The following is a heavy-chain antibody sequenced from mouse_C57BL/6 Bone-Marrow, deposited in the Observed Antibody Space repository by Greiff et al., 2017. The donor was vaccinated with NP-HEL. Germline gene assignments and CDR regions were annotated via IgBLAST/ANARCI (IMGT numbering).Heavy chain of an antibody. D-gene: IGHD1-1*01. CDR3: ASLYGSSYY. CDR2: IHPNSGST. CDR1: GYTFTSYW. J-gene: IGHJ2*01. Sequence: QVQLKESGAELVKPGASVKLSCKASGYTFTSYWMHWVKQRPGQGLEWIGMIHPNSGSTKYNEKFKSKATLTVDKSSSTAYMQLSSLTSEDSAVYYCASLYGSSYYWGKGTTLTFST. V-gene: IGHV1-64*01.